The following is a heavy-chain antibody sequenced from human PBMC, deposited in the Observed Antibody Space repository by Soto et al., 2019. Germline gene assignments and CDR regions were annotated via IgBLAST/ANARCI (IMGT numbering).Heavy chain of an antibody. J-gene: IGHJ5*02. Sequence: GGSLRLSCAASGFTSNTYWRNWVRQAPGKGLEWVSSISSSSSYIYYADSVKGRFTISRDNAKNSLYLQMNSLRAEDTAVYYCARDPYYDMWTGYLVPWGQGTLVTVSS. CDR1: GFTSNTYW. CDR2: ISSSSSYI. CDR3: ARDPYYDMWTGYLVP. V-gene: IGHV3-21*01. D-gene: IGHD3-9*01.